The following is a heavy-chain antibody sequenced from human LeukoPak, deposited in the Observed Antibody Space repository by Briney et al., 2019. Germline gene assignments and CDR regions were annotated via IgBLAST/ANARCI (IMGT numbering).Heavy chain of an antibody. CDR2: IKQDGSEK. Sequence: PGGSLRLSCAASGFTFNSYWMSWVRQAPGKGLEWVANIKQDGSEKYYVDSVKGRFTISRDNAKNSLYLQMNSLRAEDTAVYYCAKDLLKIGSGSSREVDYWGQGTLVTVSS. CDR3: AKDLLKIGSGSSREVDY. V-gene: IGHV3-7*03. D-gene: IGHD6-19*01. J-gene: IGHJ4*02. CDR1: GFTFNSYW.